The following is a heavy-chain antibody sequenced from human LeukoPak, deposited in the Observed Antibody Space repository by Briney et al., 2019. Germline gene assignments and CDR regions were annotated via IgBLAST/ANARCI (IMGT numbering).Heavy chain of an antibody. V-gene: IGHV4-30-4*07. CDR1: GGSISSGGYS. Sequence: KPSQTLSLTCAVSGGSISSGGYSWSWIRQPPGKGLEWIGYIYYSGSTYYNPSLKSRVTISVDTSKNQFSLKPSSVTAADTAVYYCARDPGGSSGCFDYWGQGTLVTVSS. CDR3: ARDPGGSSGCFDY. J-gene: IGHJ4*02. D-gene: IGHD6-19*01. CDR2: IYYSGST.